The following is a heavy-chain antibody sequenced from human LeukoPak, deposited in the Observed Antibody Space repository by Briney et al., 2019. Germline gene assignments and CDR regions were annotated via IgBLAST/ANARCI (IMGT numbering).Heavy chain of an antibody. CDR2: VIPIFGTA. CDR1: GGTFSSYA. J-gene: IGHJ4*02. Sequence: SVKVSCKASGGTFSSYAISWVRQAPGQGLEWMGGVIPIFGTANYAQKFQGRVTITADESTSTAYMELSSLRSEDTAVYYCARDPLHFGVAGEAGYWGQGTLVTVSS. CDR3: ARDPLHFGVAGEAGY. V-gene: IGHV1-69*01. D-gene: IGHD3-3*01.